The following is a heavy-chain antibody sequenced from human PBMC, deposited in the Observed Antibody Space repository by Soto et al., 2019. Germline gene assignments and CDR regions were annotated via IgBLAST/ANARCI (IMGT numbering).Heavy chain of an antibody. V-gene: IGHV3-30*18. D-gene: IGHD3-22*01. CDR3: AKGTYYYDSSGYRPTS. Sequence: GGSLKLCCAASGVTCSSYWMHWVRKAPGKGLEWVAVISYDGSNKYYADSVKGRFTISRDNSKNTLYLQMNSLRAEDTAVYYCAKGTYYYDSSGYRPTSWGQGTLVTVSS. CDR2: ISYDGSNK. CDR1: GVTCSSYW. J-gene: IGHJ5*02.